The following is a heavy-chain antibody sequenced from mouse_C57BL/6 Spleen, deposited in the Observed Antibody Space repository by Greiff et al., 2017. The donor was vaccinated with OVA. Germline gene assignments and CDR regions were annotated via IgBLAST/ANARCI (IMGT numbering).Heavy chain of an antibody. CDR3: AGGDSYSFDYYAMDY. CDR2: INPNNGGT. V-gene: IGHV1-26*01. J-gene: IGHJ4*01. D-gene: IGHD2-12*01. Sequence: EAQLQQSGPELVKPGASVQISCTASGYTSTYYYMNWVKQSHGQSLEWIGDINPNNGGTSHDQKLKGKATLTVDKSSSTAYIELRSLTSEDSAVSYCAGGDSYSFDYYAMDYWGQGTSVTVSS. CDR1: GYTSTYYY.